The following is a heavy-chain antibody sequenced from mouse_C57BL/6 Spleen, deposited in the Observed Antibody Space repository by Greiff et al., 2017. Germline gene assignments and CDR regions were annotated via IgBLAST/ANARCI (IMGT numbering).Heavy chain of an antibody. D-gene: IGHD2-14*01. CDR1: GFTFSDFY. J-gene: IGHJ3*01. CDR2: SRNKANDYTT. Sequence: EVKLVESGGGLVQSGRSLRLSCATSGFTFSDFYMEWVRQAPGKGLEWIAASRNKANDYTTEYSASVKGRFIVSRDTSQSILYLQMNALRAEDTAIYYGAREAGEYDGWFACGGQGSLVTVSA. V-gene: IGHV7-1*01. CDR3: AREAGEYDGWFAC.